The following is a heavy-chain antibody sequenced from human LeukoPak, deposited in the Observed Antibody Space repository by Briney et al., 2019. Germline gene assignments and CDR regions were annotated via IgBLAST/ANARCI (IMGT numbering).Heavy chain of an antibody. CDR2: INPSGGNT. D-gene: IGHD3-10*01. CDR1: GYTFTSYY. Sequence: GASVKVSCKASGYTFTSYYIHWVRQAPGQGLEWMGIINPSGGNTRYAQKFQGRVTMTSDTSTSTVYMELTSLRSEDTAVYFCARDRGRSGSYHSCFDPWGQGTLVTVSS. J-gene: IGHJ5*02. V-gene: IGHV1-46*01. CDR3: ARDRGRSGSYHSCFDP.